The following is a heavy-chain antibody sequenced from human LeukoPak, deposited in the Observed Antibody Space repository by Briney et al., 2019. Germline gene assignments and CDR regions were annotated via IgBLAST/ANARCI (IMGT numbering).Heavy chain of an antibody. Sequence: ASVKVSCKASGYTFTSYGISWVRQAPGQGLEWMGWISAYNGNTNYAQKLQGRVTMTTDTSTSTAYMELRSLRSDDTAVYYCARDLPLAAAGTSGGNWFDPWGQGTLVTVSS. CDR2: ISAYNGNT. CDR3: ARDLPLAAAGTSGGNWFDP. V-gene: IGHV1-18*01. CDR1: GYTFTSYG. D-gene: IGHD6-13*01. J-gene: IGHJ5*02.